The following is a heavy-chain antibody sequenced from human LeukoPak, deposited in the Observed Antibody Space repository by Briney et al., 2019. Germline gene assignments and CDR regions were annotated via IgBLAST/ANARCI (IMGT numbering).Heavy chain of an antibody. CDR1: SYTFTSYG. D-gene: IGHD5-18*01. CDR2: IGAYNGNT. Sequence: ASVKVSCKASSYTFTSYGISWVRQAPGQGLEWMGWIGAYNGNTNYAQKLQGRVTMTTDRSTSTAYMELRSLRSDDTAVYYCARVRGIIQLGQIRFDYWGQGTLVTVSS. J-gene: IGHJ4*02. V-gene: IGHV1-18*01. CDR3: ARVRGIIQLGQIRFDY.